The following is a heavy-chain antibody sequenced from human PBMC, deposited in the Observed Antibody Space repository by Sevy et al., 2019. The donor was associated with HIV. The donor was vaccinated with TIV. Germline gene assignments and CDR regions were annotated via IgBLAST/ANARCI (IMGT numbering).Heavy chain of an antibody. D-gene: IGHD3-3*01. Sequence: GGSLRLSCAASGFTFSNAWMSWVRQAPGKGLEWVGRIKSKTDGGTTDYAAPVKGRFTISRDDSKNTLYLQMNSLKTDDTDVYYCTTVVALRFLEWFDGMDVWGQGTTVTVSS. CDR3: TTVVALRFLEWFDGMDV. J-gene: IGHJ6*02. CDR1: GFTFSNAW. V-gene: IGHV3-15*01. CDR2: IKSKTDGGTT.